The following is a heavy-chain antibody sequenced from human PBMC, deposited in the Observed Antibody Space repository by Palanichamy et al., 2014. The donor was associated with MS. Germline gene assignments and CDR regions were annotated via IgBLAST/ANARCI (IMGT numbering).Heavy chain of an antibody. V-gene: IGHV4-34*01. CDR2: INHSGST. D-gene: IGHD4-17*01. CDR3: ARGRNPSTVTTYRGAFDI. Sequence: QVQLQQWGAGLLKPSETLSLTCAVYGGSFSGYYWSWIRQPPGKGLEWIGEINHSGSTNYNLSLKSRVTISVDTSKNQFSLKLSSVTAADTAVYYCARGRNPSTVTTYRGAFDIWGQGTMVTVSS. J-gene: IGHJ3*02. CDR1: GGSFSGYY.